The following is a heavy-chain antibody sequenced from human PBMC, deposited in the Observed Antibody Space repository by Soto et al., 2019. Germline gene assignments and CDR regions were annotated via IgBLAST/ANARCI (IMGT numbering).Heavy chain of an antibody. J-gene: IGHJ4*02. CDR3: ERDPGEYSSSTPFDY. CDR1: GFTFSSYS. V-gene: IGHV3-21*01. Sequence: GGSLRLSCAASGFTFSSYSMNWVRQAPGKGLEWVSSISSSSNYIYYADSVEGRFTISRDNAKNSLYLQMNSLRAEDTAVYYCERDPGEYSSSTPFDYWGQGTLVTVSS. D-gene: IGHD6-6*01. CDR2: ISSSSNYI.